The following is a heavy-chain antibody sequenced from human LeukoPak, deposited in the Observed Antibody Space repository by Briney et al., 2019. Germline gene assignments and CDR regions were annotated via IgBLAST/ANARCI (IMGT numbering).Heavy chain of an antibody. V-gene: IGHV4-34*01. CDR3: ARETSQKGAHYMDV. CDR2: INHSGST. Sequence: SETLSLTCRVYGGSFSGYYWSWIRQSPGRRLEWLGEINHSGSTNYHPSLRSRLTISVDKSNNKFSLKLTSVTAADTAVYYCARETSQKGAHYMDVWGKGTTVTISS. CDR1: GGSFSGYY. J-gene: IGHJ6*03. D-gene: IGHD3-16*01.